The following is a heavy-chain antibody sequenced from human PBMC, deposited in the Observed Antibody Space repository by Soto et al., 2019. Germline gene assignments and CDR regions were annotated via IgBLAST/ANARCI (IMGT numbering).Heavy chain of an antibody. CDR1: GYTFTSYG. CDR3: ARDFRLNSVGYYYYYGLDV. D-gene: IGHD3-9*01. J-gene: IGHJ6*02. CDR2: ISAYNGNT. Sequence: QVQLVQSGAEVKKPGASVKVSCKASGYTFTSYGISWVRQAPGQGLEWMGWISAYNGNTNYAQKLQGRVTMTTDTSTSTAYMELRSLRSDDTAVYYCARDFRLNSVGYYYYYGLDVWGQGTTVTVSS. V-gene: IGHV1-18*04.